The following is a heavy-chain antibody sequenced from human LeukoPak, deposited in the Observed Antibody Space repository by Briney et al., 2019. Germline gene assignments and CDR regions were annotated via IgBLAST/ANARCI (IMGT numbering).Heavy chain of an antibody. J-gene: IGHJ6*03. CDR3: ARVPGYCSSGRCVWNDHYHMDV. D-gene: IGHD2-15*01. CDR2: ITSSGATI. V-gene: IGHV3-11*04. CDR1: GFIFSDHY. Sequence: PGGSLRLSCAASGFIFSDHYMSWIRQAPGKGLEWVSYITSSGATIYYADSVKGRFTISRDNAENSLYLQMNSLRAEDTAVYYCARVPGYCSSGRCVWNDHYHMDVWGKGTTVTVSS.